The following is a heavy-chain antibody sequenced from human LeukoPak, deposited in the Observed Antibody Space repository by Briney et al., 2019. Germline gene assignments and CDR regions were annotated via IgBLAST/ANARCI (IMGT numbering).Heavy chain of an antibody. V-gene: IGHV4-34*01. CDR3: ARVGCSSSSCNVSYYYHYYYMDV. D-gene: IGHD2-2*01. CDR2: INHSGST. Sequence: PSETLSLTCAVYGGSFTGYYWTWIRQPPGEGLEWIGEINHSGSTHYNPSLKSRVTISVDTSKNQFSLKVSSVTAAGTAVYYCARVGCSSSSCNVSYYYHYYYMDVWGKGTTVTVSS. J-gene: IGHJ6*03. CDR1: GGSFTGYY.